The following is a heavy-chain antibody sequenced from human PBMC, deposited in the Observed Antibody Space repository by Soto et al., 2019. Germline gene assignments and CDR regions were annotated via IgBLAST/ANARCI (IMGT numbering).Heavy chain of an antibody. CDR2: ISSDGSDK. CDR3: AKDMNYGSNSWAFDN. D-gene: IGHD4-17*01. J-gene: IGHJ4*02. V-gene: IGHV3-30*18. CDR1: ELTFTNFG. Sequence: GGPLRPPWAAFELTFTNFGRRWIRKEQGKGLEWVALISSDGSDKSYAYSVKGRFTISRDNSRNTLYLQMNSLRPEDTAVFYCAKDMNYGSNSWAFDNWGQGTLVTVSS.